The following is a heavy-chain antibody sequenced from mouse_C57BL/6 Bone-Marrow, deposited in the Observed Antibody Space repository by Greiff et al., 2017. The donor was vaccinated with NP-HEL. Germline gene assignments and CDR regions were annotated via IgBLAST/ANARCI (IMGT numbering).Heavy chain of an antibody. J-gene: IGHJ2*01. CDR2: INPYNGGT. CDR1: GYTFTDYY. CDR3: ARSITTVVASVDY. D-gene: IGHD1-1*01. Sequence: VQLQQSGPVLVKPGASVKMSCKASGYTFTDYYMNWVKQSHGKSLEWIGVINPYNGGTSYNQKFKGKATLTVDKSSSTAYMELNSLTSEDSAVYYCARSITTVVASVDYWGQGTTLTVSS. V-gene: IGHV1-19*01.